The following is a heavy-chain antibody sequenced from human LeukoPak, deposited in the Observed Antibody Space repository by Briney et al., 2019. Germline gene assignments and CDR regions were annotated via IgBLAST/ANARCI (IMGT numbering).Heavy chain of an antibody. J-gene: IGHJ2*01. CDR2: FDPEDGET. CDR3: AASSSQILDKIYYFDL. Sequence: ASVKVSCTPSGYTLRQLSIHWVRQAPGKGLEWMGGFDPEDGETIYSQKFQGRVTMTEDTSTDTAYMDLRSLRLDDTAVYYCAASSSQILDKIYYFDLWGRGTLVSVSS. V-gene: IGHV1-24*01. CDR1: GYTLRQLS. D-gene: IGHD3-10*01.